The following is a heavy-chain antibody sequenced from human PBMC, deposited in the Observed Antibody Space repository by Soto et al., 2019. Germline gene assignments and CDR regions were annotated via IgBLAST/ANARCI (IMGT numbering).Heavy chain of an antibody. CDR1: GGSFSGYY. V-gene: IGHV4-34*01. D-gene: IGHD1-7*01. CDR3: ARQTTGTTFYYYMDV. Sequence: PSETLSLTCAVYGGSFSGYYWSWIRQPPGKGLEWIGEINHSGSTYYNPSLKSRVTISVDTSKNQFSLKLSSVTAADTAVYYCARQTTGTTFYYYMDVWGKGTTVTVSS. J-gene: IGHJ6*03. CDR2: INHSGST.